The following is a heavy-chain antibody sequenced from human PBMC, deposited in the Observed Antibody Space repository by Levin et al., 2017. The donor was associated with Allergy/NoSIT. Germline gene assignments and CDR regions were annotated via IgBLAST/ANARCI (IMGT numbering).Heavy chain of an antibody. D-gene: IGHD3-10*01. Sequence: GESLKISCAASGFGFDDAWMTWIRQAPGKGLEWVGRIKGKKDGGTTDYAAPVKGRFSISRDDSKNTVCLQMNSLKIEDTAVYYCTTGAWGSGSYVDYWGQGTLVTVSA. CDR1: GFGFDDAW. CDR3: TTGAWGSGSYVDY. V-gene: IGHV3-15*01. CDR2: IKGKKDGGTT. J-gene: IGHJ4*02.